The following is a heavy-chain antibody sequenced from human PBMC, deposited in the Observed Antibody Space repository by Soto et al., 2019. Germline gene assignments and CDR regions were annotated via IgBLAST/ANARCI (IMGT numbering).Heavy chain of an antibody. CDR2: IWYDGSNK. V-gene: IGHV3-33*01. J-gene: IGHJ6*01. Sequence: PGGSLRLSCAASGFPFSNHGIQWVRQAPGKGLEWVATIWYDGSNKYYADSVKGRFTISRDNSKNTVYLQLNSLRAEDSAVYYCARDLYCNLAPGMEGWGQGPTVTVSS. CDR3: ARDLYCNLAPGMEG. D-gene: IGHD2-8*02. CDR1: GFPFSNHG.